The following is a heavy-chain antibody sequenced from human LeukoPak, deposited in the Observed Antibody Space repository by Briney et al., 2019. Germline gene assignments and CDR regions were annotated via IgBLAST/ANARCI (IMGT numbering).Heavy chain of an antibody. J-gene: IGHJ5*02. CDR3: ATLYKPDPNWFDP. V-gene: IGHV4-34*01. Sequence: SETLSLTCAVYGGSFSGYCWSWIRQPPGKGLEWIGEINHSGSTNYNPSLKSRVTISVDTSKNQFSLKLSSVTAADTAVYYCATLYKPDPNWFDPWGQGTLVTVSS. CDR2: INHSGST. CDR1: GGSFSGYC. D-gene: IGHD1-1*01.